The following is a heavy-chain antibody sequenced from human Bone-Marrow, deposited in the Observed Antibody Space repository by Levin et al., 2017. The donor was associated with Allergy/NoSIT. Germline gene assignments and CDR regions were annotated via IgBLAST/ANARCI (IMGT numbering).Heavy chain of an antibody. CDR3: ARSAAKQRHDLDR. J-gene: IGHJ4*01. V-gene: IGHV3-30*03. D-gene: IGHD6-25*01. CDR2: LSYDGTTE. Sequence: GGSLRLSCVGSGFTFENHGIHWVRQAPGKGLEWVSVLSYDGTTEYYGDSVKGRFTMSRDNSKNTVYLQIERLRLDDTAVYYCARSAAKQRHDLDRWGQGTLVTVSS. CDR1: GFTFENHG.